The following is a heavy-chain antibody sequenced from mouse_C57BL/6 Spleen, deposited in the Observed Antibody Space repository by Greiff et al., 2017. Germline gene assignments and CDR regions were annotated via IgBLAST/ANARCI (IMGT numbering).Heavy chain of an antibody. CDR1: GYAISSYW. V-gene: IGHV1-80*01. D-gene: IGHD1-1*01. CDR2: IYPGDGDT. J-gene: IGHJ2*01. CDR3: ASLITTVVATDY. Sequence: VQLVESGAELVKPGASVKISCKASGYAISSYWMNWVKQRPGKGLEWIGQIYPGDGDTNYNGKFKGKATLTADKSYSTAYMQLSSLTSEDSAVYFCASLITTVVATDYGGQAPLSQSPQ.